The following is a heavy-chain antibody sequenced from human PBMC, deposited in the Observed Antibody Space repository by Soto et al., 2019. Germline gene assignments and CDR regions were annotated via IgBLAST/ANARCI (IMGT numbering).Heavy chain of an antibody. CDR1: GYTFTGNY. CDR2: INPYSGDT. Sequence: QVQLVQSGAEVKKPGASVKVSCKASGYTFTGNYIHWVRQAPGQGLEWMGWINPYSGDTNYAQNFQGWVTMTRDTSISTAYTELGRLRSDDTAMYYCARDVSATITSPHDAFDIWGQGTMVTVSS. V-gene: IGHV1-2*04. CDR3: ARDVSATITSPHDAFDI. J-gene: IGHJ3*02. D-gene: IGHD3-10*01.